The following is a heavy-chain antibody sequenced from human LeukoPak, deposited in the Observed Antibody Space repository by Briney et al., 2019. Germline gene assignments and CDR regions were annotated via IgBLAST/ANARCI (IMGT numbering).Heavy chain of an antibody. CDR2: IYSSGGYI. D-gene: IGHD4-17*01. V-gene: IGHV3-21*01. Sequence: GGSLRLSCAASGFTFSNNFMNWVRQAPGKGLEWVACIYSSGGYIYYAGSVKGRFTISRDNARNSLYLQMNSLRVEDTAVYYCARRDSTTGWFDPWGQGTLVTVSS. J-gene: IGHJ5*02. CDR3: ARRDSTTGWFDP. CDR1: GFTFSNNF.